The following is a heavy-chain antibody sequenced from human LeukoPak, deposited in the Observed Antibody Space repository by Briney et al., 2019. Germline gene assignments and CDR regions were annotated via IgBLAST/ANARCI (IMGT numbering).Heavy chain of an antibody. V-gene: IGHV3-74*01. CDR3: AGTWAFDY. Sequence: PGGSLRLSCAVSGFTFSNDWMHWVRQAPGKGLLWVSRISGDVTTTNYADSVKGRFTISRDNAKNTLYLQMGSLRAADTAVYYCAGTWAFDYWGQGTLVTVSS. D-gene: IGHD1-26*01. J-gene: IGHJ4*02. CDR2: ISGDVTTT. CDR1: GFTFSNDW.